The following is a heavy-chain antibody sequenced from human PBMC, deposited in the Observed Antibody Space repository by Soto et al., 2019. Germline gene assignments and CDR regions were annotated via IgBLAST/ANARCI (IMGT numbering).Heavy chain of an antibody. Sequence: PGGSLRLSCAASGFTFSSYWMSWVRQAPGKGLEWVANIKQDGSEKYYVDSVKGRFTITRDNANNSLYLQMNSQSAEDTTLYYCARDYGIMTTKFRRFDPWGQGTLVTVTS. CDR2: IKQDGSEK. CDR1: GFTFSSYW. D-gene: IGHD4-17*01. CDR3: ARDYGIMTTKFRRFDP. V-gene: IGHV3-7*01. J-gene: IGHJ5*02.